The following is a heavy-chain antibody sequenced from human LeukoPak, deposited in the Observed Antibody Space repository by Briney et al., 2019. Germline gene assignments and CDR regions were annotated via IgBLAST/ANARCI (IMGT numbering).Heavy chain of an antibody. J-gene: IGHJ2*01. CDR1: GGSFSGYY. V-gene: IGHV4-34*01. CDR2: INHSGST. Sequence: PSETLSLTCAVYGGSFSGYYWSWIRQPPGKGLEWIGEINHSGSTNYNPSLKSRVTISVDTSKNQFSLKLSSVTAADTAVYYCARAWSFGYDSSGYYPNWYFDLWGRGTLVTVSS. D-gene: IGHD3-22*01. CDR3: ARAWSFGYDSSGYYPNWYFDL.